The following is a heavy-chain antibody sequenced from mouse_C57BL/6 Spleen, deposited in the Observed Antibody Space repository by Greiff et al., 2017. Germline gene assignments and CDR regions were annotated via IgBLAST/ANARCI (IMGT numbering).Heavy chain of an antibody. J-gene: IGHJ3*01. D-gene: IGHD2-2*01. V-gene: IGHV2-3*01. CDR3: AKEGLPRPALFAY. CDR1: GFSLTSYG. Sequence: VKLVESGPGLVAPSQSLSITCTVSGFSLTSYGVSWVRQPPGKGLEWLGVIWGDGSTNYHSALISRLSISKDNSKSQVFLKLNSLQTDNRPTYYGAKEGLPRPALFAYWGHGTLVTVSA. CDR2: IWGDGST.